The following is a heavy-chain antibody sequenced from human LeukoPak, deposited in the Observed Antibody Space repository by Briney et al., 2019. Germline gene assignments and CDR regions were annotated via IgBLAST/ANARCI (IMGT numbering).Heavy chain of an antibody. V-gene: IGHV3-7*01. CDR3: ARDRYCSSTSCYIGNFDS. J-gene: IGHJ4*02. CDR1: GFTFSTYW. CDR2: IKQDGSEK. Sequence: PGGSLRLSCAASGFTFSTYWMSWVRQAPGKGLEWVANIKQDGSEKYYVDSVKGRFTISRDNAENSLYLQMNSLRAEDTAVYYCARDRYCSSTSCYIGNFDSWGQGTLVTVSS. D-gene: IGHD2-2*01.